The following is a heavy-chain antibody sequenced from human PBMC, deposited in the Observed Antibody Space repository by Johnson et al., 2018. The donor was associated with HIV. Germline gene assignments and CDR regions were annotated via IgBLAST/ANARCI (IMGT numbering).Heavy chain of an antibody. CDR2: ISYDGSNK. J-gene: IGHJ3*02. V-gene: IGHV3-30-3*01. Sequence: QVQLMESGGGVVRPGGSLRLSCAASGFTFSSYAMHCVRQAPGKGLEWVAVISYDGSNKYYEDSVKGRFTISRDNSKNTLYLQMNSLRAEDTAVYYCARDAGSSSSWGAFDIWGQGTMVTVSS. CDR1: GFTFSSYA. D-gene: IGHD6-6*01. CDR3: ARDAGSSSSWGAFDI.